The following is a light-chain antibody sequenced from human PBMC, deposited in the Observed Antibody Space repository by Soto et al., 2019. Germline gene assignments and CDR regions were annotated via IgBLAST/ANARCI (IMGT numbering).Light chain of an antibody. J-gene: IGLJ2*01. CDR1: SSNIGAGYD. Sequence: QSVLTQPPSVAGAPGQRVTISCTGSSSNIGAGYDVHWYQHLPGTAPKLLIYGSTNRPSGVPDRFSGSKSGTSASLAITGLHAEDEADYYFQSYDSNLGVVFGGGTKLTVL. CDR3: QSYDSNLGVV. CDR2: GST. V-gene: IGLV1-40*01.